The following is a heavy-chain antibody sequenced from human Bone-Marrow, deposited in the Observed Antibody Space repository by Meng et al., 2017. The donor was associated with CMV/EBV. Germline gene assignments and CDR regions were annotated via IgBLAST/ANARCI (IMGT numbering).Heavy chain of an antibody. CDR2: INHSGST. Sequence: SETLSLTCDVYGGSFSGYYWRWIRPPPGKGLEWNGEINHSGSTNYNPSLKSRVTISVDTSKKQFSRKPSSVPGAGTAVYYCARMYYDFWSGYGCFDYWGQGTLVTVSS. J-gene: IGHJ4*02. D-gene: IGHD3-3*01. CDR1: GGSFSGYY. CDR3: ARMYYDFWSGYGCFDY. V-gene: IGHV4-34*01.